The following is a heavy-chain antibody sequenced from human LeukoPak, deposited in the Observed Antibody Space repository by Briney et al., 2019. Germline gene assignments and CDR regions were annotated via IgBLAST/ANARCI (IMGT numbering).Heavy chain of an antibody. Sequence: GGSLRLSCAASGFTFSSYAMSWVRQAPGKGLEWVSGISGSGGSTFYADSVKGRFTISRDNSKNTLYLQMNSLRAEDTAVYYCAKDVGGIAVAVVTWGQETLATVSS. V-gene: IGHV3-23*01. J-gene: IGHJ5*02. CDR2: ISGSGGST. CDR3: AKDVGGIAVAVVT. CDR1: GFTFSSYA. D-gene: IGHD6-19*01.